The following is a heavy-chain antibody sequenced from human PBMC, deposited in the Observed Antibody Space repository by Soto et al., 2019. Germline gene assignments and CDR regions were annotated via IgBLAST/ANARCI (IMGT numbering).Heavy chain of an antibody. CDR2: INPSGGST. V-gene: IGHV1-46*03. Sequence: ASVKVSCKASGYTFTRYYMHWVRQAPGQGLEWMGIINPSGGSTSYAQKFQGRVTMTRDTSTSTVYMELSSLRSEDTAVYYCALLQAHAGRRGGYDAFDIWGQGTMVTVSS. J-gene: IGHJ3*02. CDR1: GYTFTRYY. D-gene: IGHD4-4*01. CDR3: ALLQAHAGRRGGYDAFDI.